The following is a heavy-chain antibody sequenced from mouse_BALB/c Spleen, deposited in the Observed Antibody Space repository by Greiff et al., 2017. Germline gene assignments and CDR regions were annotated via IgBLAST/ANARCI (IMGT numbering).Heavy chain of an antibody. CDR1: GYAFSGYC. CDR3: ERGTYGMDY. CDR2: IYPDDGDT. V-gene: IGHV1-80*01. J-gene: IGHJ4*01. D-gene: IGHD2-14*01. Sequence: QVQLQQSGAELVRPGSSVKISCKASGYAFSGYCMNWVKQRPGQGLEWIGQIYPDDGDTNYNGKFKGKATLTADKSSSTAYMQLSSLTSEDSAVFFCERGTYGMDYWGQGTTVTVSS.